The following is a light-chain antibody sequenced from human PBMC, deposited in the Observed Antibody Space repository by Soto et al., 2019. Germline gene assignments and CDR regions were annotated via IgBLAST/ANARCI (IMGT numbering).Light chain of an antibody. Sequence: SVLTQPPSASGTPGQRVTISCSGSSSSIGTNYVYWYQQLPGTAPKLLIYSNNQRPSGVPDRFSGSKSGTSASLAISGLRSEDEADYYCEAWDDSLRGPVFGGGTKLTVL. CDR2: SNN. V-gene: IGLV1-47*02. CDR3: EAWDDSLRGPV. J-gene: IGLJ2*01. CDR1: SSSIGTNY.